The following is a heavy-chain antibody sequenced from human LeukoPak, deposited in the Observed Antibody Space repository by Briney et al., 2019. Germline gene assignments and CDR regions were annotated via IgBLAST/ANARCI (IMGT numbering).Heavy chain of an antibody. D-gene: IGHD3-22*01. CDR1: GGSISSYY. V-gene: IGHV4-59*01. J-gene: IGHJ4*02. CDR3: ARGADSSGYYSIFYFDY. CDR2: IYYSGST. Sequence: PSETLSLTCTVSGGSISSYYWNWIRQPPGRGLEWIGYIYYSGSTNYNPSLKSRVTISVDTSKNQFSLRLSSVTAADTAVYYCARGADSSGYYSIFYFDYWGQGTLVTVSS.